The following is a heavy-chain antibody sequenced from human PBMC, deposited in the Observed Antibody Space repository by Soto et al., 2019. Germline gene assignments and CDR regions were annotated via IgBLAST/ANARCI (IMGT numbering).Heavy chain of an antibody. CDR1: GFTFSSYA. V-gene: IGHV3-30-3*01. D-gene: IGHD5-18*01. CDR2: ISYDGSNK. CDR3: AKGAIQLWFGWFDP. J-gene: IGHJ5*02. Sequence: QVQLVESGGGVVQPGRSLRLSCAASGFTFSSYAMHWVRQAPGKGLEWVAVISYDGSNKYYADSVKGRFTISRDNSKNTLYLQMNSLRAEDTAVYYCAKGAIQLWFGWFDPWGQGTLVTVSS.